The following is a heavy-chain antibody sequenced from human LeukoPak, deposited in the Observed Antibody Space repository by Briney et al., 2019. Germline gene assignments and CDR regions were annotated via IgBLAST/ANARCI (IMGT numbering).Heavy chain of an antibody. CDR1: GGTFSSYA. Sequence: EASVKVSCRASGGTFSSYAISWVRPAPGQGLEWMGGIIPTFGTTNYAQKLQGRVTMTTDTSTSTAYMELRSLRSDDTAVYYCARDLAYNWNDWGQGTLVTVSS. V-gene: IGHV1-69*05. CDR2: IIPTFGTT. J-gene: IGHJ4*02. D-gene: IGHD1-20*01. CDR3: ARDLAYNWND.